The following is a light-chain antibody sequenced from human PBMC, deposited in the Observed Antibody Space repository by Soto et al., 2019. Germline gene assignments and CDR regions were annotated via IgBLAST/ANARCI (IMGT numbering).Light chain of an antibody. CDR3: QQRTNWPYT. Sequence: IVLTQSPDTLSLSPGERATLSCRASQSIGSSLAWYQQNPGQAPRLLIYASYNRATGIPARFSGSGSGTDFTLTISSLEPEDLAVYYCQQRTNWPYTFGQGTRLEIK. CDR1: QSIGSS. J-gene: IGKJ5*01. V-gene: IGKV3-11*01. CDR2: ASY.